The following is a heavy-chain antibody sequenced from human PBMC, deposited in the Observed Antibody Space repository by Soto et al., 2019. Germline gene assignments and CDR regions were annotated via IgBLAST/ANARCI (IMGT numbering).Heavy chain of an antibody. J-gene: IGHJ4*02. CDR2: FSSGGGGT. D-gene: IGHD2-15*01. CDR3: TKANRYCSGANCFTFDY. Sequence: EVQLLESGGGLLQPGGSLRLSCTASGFTFNYAMSWVRQAPGKGLEWVSTFSSGGGGTYYADSVKGRVTISRDNSKNTLSLQMNSLRAEDTAVYYCTKANRYCSGANCFTFDYWGLGTLVTVSS. V-gene: IGHV3-23*01. CDR1: GFTFNYA.